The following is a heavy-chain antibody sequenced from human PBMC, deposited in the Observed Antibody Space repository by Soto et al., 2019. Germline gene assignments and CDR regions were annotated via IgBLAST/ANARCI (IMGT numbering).Heavy chain of an antibody. CDR1: GGSFSCYY. J-gene: IGHJ6*02. D-gene: IGHD3-3*01. CDR3: ARVRYWRYYYGMDV. CDR2: INHSGST. V-gene: IGHV4-34*01. Sequence: QVQLQQWGAGLLKPSETLSLTCAVYGGSFSCYYWSWIRQPPGKGLEWIGEINHSGSTNYNPSLKSRVTISVDTSKNQFSLKLSSVTAADTAVYYCARVRYWRYYYGMDVWGQGTTVTVSS.